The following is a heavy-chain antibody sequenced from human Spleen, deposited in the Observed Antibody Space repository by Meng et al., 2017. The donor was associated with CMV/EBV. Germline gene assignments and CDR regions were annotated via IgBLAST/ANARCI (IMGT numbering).Heavy chain of an antibody. Sequence: VQLQAPGPGLVKPSQTLSLTCTVSGGSISSGDYYWSWIRQPPGKGLEWIGYIYYSGSTYYNPSLKSRVTISVDTSKNQFSLKLSSVTAADTAVYYCAGTDIVVVVAAPGWFDPWGQGTLVTVSS. CDR2: IYYSGST. V-gene: IGHV4-30-4*08. CDR3: AGTDIVVVVAAPGWFDP. D-gene: IGHD2-15*01. CDR1: GGSISSGDYY. J-gene: IGHJ5*02.